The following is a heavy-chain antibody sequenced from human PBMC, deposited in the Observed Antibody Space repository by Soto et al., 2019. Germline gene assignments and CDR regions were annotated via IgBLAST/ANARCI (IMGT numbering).Heavy chain of an antibody. V-gene: IGHV3-74*01. D-gene: IGHD1-26*01. J-gene: IGHJ4*02. CDR1: GFTFNTHW. Sequence: PGGSLRLSCAASGFTFNTHWMHWVRQAPGKGLVWVSRINSDGSITDYADSVKGRFSIPRDNPRNTLYLQMNSLSPEDTAVYYCVRAMTSVGAAAKGDFWGQGTLVTVSS. CDR3: VRAMTSVGAAAKGDF. CDR2: INSDGSIT.